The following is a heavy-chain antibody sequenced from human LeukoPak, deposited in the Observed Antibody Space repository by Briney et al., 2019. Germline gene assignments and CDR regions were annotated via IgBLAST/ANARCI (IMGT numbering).Heavy chain of an antibody. D-gene: IGHD3-10*01. J-gene: IGHJ4*02. CDR3: ARGRVTMVRGSALGY. CDR1: GGSFSGYY. V-gene: IGHV4-34*01. CDR2: INHSGST. Sequence: SETLSLTCAVYGGSFSGYYWSWIRQPPGKGLEWIGEINHSGSTNYNPSLKSRVTISVDTSKNQFSLKLSSVTAADTAAYYCARGRVTMVRGSALGYWGQGTLVTVSS.